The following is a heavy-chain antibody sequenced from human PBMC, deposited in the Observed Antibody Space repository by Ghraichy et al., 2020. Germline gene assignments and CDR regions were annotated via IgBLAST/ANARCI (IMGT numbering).Heavy chain of an antibody. V-gene: IGHV3-23*01. CDR1: GFTFSSYA. CDR2: ISGTGGTT. CDR3: AKDRCSSTRCYLGTNWFDP. Sequence: GGSLRLSCAASGFTFSSYALSWVRQAPGKGLEWVSSISGTGGTTYYADSVKGRFTISRDNSKNTLYLQMNSLRAEDTAVYYCAKDRCSSTRCYLGTNWFDPWGQGILVTVSS. J-gene: IGHJ5*02. D-gene: IGHD2-2*01.